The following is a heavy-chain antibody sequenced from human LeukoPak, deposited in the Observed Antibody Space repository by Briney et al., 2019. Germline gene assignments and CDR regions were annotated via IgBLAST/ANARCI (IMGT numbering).Heavy chain of an antibody. CDR2: ISWNSGSI. CDR1: GFTFDDYA. CDR3: AKDNGGGGFDY. J-gene: IGHJ4*02. V-gene: IGHV3-9*01. D-gene: IGHD3-16*01. Sequence: PGGSLRLSCAASGFTFDDYAIHWVRQAPGKGLEWVSGISWNSGSIGYADSVKGRFTISRDNAKNSLYLQMNSLRAEDTALYYCAKDNGGGGFDYWGQGTLVTVSS.